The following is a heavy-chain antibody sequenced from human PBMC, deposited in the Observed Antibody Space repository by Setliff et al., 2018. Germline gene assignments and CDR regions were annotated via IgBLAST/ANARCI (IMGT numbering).Heavy chain of an antibody. V-gene: IGHV4-39*07. CDR2: VYSSGSP. CDR3: ARHGGTCNACNWFDP. CDR1: GASISGSAYY. J-gene: IGHJ5*02. D-gene: IGHD2-15*01. Sequence: PSETLSLTCNVSGASISGSAYYWGWIRQPPGKGLEWIGSVYSSGSPYYNPSLKSRVTISMDTSKNQFSLKVNSLTAADTAVYYCARHGGTCNACNWFDPWGQGSLVTVSS.